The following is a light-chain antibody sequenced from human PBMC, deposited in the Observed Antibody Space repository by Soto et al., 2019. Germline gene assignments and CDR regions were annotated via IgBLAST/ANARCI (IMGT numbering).Light chain of an antibody. CDR1: TTNIGAGYE. V-gene: IGLV1-40*01. CDR2: GHN. J-gene: IGLJ2*01. CDR3: SSYTTSGTLV. Sequence: QPVLTQPPSVSGAPGQRVTISCTGSTTNIGAGYEVHWYQQRPGTAPKLLVSGHNIRPSGVPDRFYGSKSGTSASLAITGLQAEDEADYYCSSYTTSGTLVFGGGTKVNVL.